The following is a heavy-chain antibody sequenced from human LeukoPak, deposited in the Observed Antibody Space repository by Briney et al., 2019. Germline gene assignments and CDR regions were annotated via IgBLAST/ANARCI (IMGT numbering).Heavy chain of an antibody. D-gene: IGHD2-2*01. V-gene: IGHV3-23*01. CDR3: ARGQGVVEAFDDPFDI. J-gene: IGHJ3*02. CDR1: GFSFSTYA. CDR2: ISSSGGST. Sequence: PGGSLRLSCAASGFSFSTYAMSWVRQAPGKGLEWVSGISSSGGSTVYIDSVKGRFTISRDNSKNTLYLQMNSLRAEDTAVYYCARGQGVVEAFDDPFDIWAKGKMVTV.